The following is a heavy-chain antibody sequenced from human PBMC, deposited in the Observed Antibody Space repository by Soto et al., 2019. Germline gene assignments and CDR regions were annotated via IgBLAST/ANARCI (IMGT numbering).Heavy chain of an antibody. V-gene: IGHV3-21*01. D-gene: IGHD4-4*01. J-gene: IGHJ4*02. CDR3: ARGSHSNFDY. CDR2: ISGSSSYI. Sequence: PGGSLRLSCAASGFTFSYYWMTWVRQAPGKGLEWVSSISGSSSYIYYADSLKGRFTISRDNAKNSLSLQMNTLRAEDTAVYYCARGSHSNFDYWGQGTLVTVSS. CDR1: GFTFSYYW.